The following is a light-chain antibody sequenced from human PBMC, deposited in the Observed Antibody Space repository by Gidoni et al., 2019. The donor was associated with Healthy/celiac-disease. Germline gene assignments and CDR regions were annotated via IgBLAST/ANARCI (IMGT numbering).Light chain of an antibody. V-gene: IGKV2-28*01. J-gene: IGKJ3*01. CDR3: MQALQTPFT. Sequence: DIVMTKSQLSLPVTTGEPASIPCRSSQSLLHSNGYNYLDWYLQKPGQSPQLLIYLGSNRASGVPDRFSGSGSGTDFTLKISRVEAEYVGVYYCMQALQTPFTFGPGTKVDIK. CDR2: LGS. CDR1: QSLLHSNGYNY.